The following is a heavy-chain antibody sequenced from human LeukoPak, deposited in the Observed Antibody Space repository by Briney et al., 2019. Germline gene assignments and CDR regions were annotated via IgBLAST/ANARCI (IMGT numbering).Heavy chain of an antibody. CDR3: ARGRYFDWLYNWFDP. J-gene: IGHJ5*02. Sequence: SETLSLTCTVSGGSISSYYWSWIRQPAGKGLEWIGRIYTSGSTNYNPSLKSRVTMSVDTSKNQFFLKLSSVTAADTAVYYCARGRYFDWLYNWFDPWGQGTLVTVSS. CDR2: IYTSGST. D-gene: IGHD3-9*01. V-gene: IGHV4-4*07. CDR1: GGSISSYY.